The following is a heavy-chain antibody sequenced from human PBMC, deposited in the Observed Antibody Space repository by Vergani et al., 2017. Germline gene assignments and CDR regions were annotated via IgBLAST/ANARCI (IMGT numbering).Heavy chain of an antibody. CDR3: ARMRGYDESDAFRIGYFDS. V-gene: IGHV4-31*03. J-gene: IGHJ4*02. Sequence: QVQLQESGPGLVKPSQTLSLTCSVSGDSISSGVYYWNWIRQHPGKGLEWIGYIYSTGSTNHNPSLRRRINMSVNTSKNQFSLKLNSVTAADTAMYYCARMRGYDESDAFRIGYFDSWGPGILVTVSS. CDR2: IYSTGST. CDR1: GDSISSGVYY. D-gene: IGHD3-16*01.